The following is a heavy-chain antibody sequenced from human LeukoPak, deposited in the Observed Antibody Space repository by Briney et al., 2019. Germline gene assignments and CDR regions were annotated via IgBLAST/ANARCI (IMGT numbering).Heavy chain of an antibody. CDR1: GFTFNNYW. CDR2: IKQDGSEK. J-gene: IGHJ4*02. V-gene: IGHV3-7*03. Sequence: GGSLRLSCAASGFTFNNYWMSWVRQVPGQGLEWVANIKQDGSEKFYVASVKGRFTISRDNGKSSLYLQMNSLRAEDTALYYCATSYDMGWLIGYWGQGTLVTVSS. CDR3: ATSYDMGWLIGY. D-gene: IGHD3/OR15-3a*01.